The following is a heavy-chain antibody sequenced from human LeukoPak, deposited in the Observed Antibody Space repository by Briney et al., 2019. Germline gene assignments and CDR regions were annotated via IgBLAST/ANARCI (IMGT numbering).Heavy chain of an antibody. V-gene: IGHV3-7*01. CDR1: GFTFSSYW. CDR3: ARDLLTYYYDSSGPLHNAFDI. J-gene: IGHJ3*02. Sequence: GGSLRLSCAASGFTFSSYWMSWVRQAPGEGLEWVANIKQDGSEKYYVDSVKGRFTISRDNAKNSLYLQMNSLRAEDTAVYYCARDLLTYYYDSSGPLHNAFDIWGQGTMVTVSS. CDR2: IKQDGSEK. D-gene: IGHD3-22*01.